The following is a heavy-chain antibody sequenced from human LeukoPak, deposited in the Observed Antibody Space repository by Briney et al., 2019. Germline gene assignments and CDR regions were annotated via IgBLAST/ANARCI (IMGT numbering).Heavy chain of an antibody. D-gene: IGHD2-2*01. V-gene: IGHV4-39*01. J-gene: IGHJ4*02. Sequence: PSETLSLTCTVSGGSISSSNYYWGWIRQPPGKGLEWIGSIYYSGSTYYNPSLKSRVTISVDTSKNQFSLRLSSATAADTAVYYCARKGYCSTTSCYNFDYWGQGTLVTVSS. CDR2: IYYSGST. CDR1: GGSISSSNYY. CDR3: ARKGYCSTTSCYNFDY.